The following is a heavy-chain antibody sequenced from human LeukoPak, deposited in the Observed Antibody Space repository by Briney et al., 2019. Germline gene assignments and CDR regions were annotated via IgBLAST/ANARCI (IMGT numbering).Heavy chain of an antibody. J-gene: IGHJ4*02. D-gene: IGHD3-10*01. CDR3: ARVTYGSGSYYIDY. Sequence: ASVKVSCKASGYTFTGYYMHWVRQAPGQELEWMGRINPNSGGTNYAQKFQGRVTMTRDTSISTAYMELSRLRSDDTAVYYCARVTYGSGSYYIDYWGQGTLVTVSS. CDR1: GYTFTGYY. V-gene: IGHV1-2*06. CDR2: INPNSGGT.